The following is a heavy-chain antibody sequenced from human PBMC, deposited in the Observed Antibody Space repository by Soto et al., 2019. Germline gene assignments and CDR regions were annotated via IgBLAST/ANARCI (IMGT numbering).Heavy chain of an antibody. CDR3: TTLKITARPKYYYYMDV. Sequence: EVQLVESGGGLVKPGGSLRLSCAASGFTFSNAWMSWVRQAPGKGLEWVGRIKSKTECGTTDYAAPVKGRFTISSDDSKYTLYLQMNSLKTEDTAVYYCTTLKITARPKYYYYMDVWGKGTTVTVSS. CDR2: IKSKTECGTT. V-gene: IGHV3-15*01. J-gene: IGHJ6*03. CDR1: GFTFSNAW. D-gene: IGHD6-6*01.